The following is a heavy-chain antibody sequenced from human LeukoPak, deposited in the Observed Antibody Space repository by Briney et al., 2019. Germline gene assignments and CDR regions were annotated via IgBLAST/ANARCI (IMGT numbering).Heavy chain of an antibody. J-gene: IGHJ3*02. CDR1: GYSISSNYY. V-gene: IGHV4-38-2*02. D-gene: IGHD4-17*01. Sequence: SETLPLTCTVSGYSISSNYYWGWIRQPPGKGLEWIGEIYHSGSTNYNPSLKSRVTISVDKSKNQFSLKLSSVTAADTAVYYCARVALRGLTVTTSYNAFDIWGQGTMVTVSS. CDR2: IYHSGST. CDR3: ARVALRGLTVTTSYNAFDI.